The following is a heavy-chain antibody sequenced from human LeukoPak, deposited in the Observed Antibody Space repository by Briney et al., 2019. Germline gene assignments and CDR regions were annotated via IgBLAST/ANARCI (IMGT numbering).Heavy chain of an antibody. V-gene: IGHV4-30-4*08. D-gene: IGHD4-17*01. CDR1: GGSISSGDYY. CDR3: ARHGPEVTKGYWFDP. Sequence: SETLSLTCTVSGGSISSGDYYWSWIRQPPGKGLEWIGYIYYSGSTYYNPSLKSRVTISVDTSKNQFSLKLSSVTAADTAVYYCARHGPEVTKGYWFDPWGQGTLVTVSS. J-gene: IGHJ5*02. CDR2: IYYSGST.